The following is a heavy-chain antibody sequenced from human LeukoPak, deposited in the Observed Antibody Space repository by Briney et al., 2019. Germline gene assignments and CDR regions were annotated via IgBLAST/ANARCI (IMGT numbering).Heavy chain of an antibody. CDR1: GGSFSGYY. Sequence: SETLSLTCAVYGGSFSGYYWGWLRQSPGKGLEWIGEINHSGTTNYNPSLKSRVTISVDTSKNQLSLRLSSVTAADTAVYYCARQAGDYVDYWGQGTLVTVSS. CDR3: ARQAGDYVDY. J-gene: IGHJ4*02. CDR2: INHSGTT. V-gene: IGHV4-34*01.